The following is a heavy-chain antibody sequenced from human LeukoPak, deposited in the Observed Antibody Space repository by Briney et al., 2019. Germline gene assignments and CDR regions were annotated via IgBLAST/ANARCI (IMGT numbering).Heavy chain of an antibody. Sequence: PGGSLRLSCAASGFTFSSYWMSWVRQAPEKGLEWVANIKQDGSEKYYVESVKGRFTISRDNAKNSLYLQMNSLRAEDTAVYYCARDRSSSSPGIDPWGQGTLVTVSS. CDR2: IKQDGSEK. CDR1: GFTFSSYW. D-gene: IGHD6-13*01. V-gene: IGHV3-7*01. CDR3: ARDRSSSSPGIDP. J-gene: IGHJ5*02.